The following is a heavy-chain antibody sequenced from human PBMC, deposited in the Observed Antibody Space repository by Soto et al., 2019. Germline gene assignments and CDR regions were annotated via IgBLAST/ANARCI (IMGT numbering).Heavy chain of an antibody. V-gene: IGHV4-59*08. Sequence: QVQLQESGPGLVKPSETLSLTCTVSGGSISSYYWSWIRQPPGKGLEWIGYIYYSGSTNYNPSLKSRVTISVDTSKNQFSLKLSSVTAADTAVYYCARTIREYSGYDTSFDYWGQGTLVTVSS. D-gene: IGHD5-12*01. J-gene: IGHJ4*02. CDR1: GGSISSYY. CDR3: ARTIREYSGYDTSFDY. CDR2: IYYSGST.